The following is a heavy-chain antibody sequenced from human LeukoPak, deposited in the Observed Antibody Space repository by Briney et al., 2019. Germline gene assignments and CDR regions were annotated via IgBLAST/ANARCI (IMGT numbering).Heavy chain of an antibody. V-gene: IGHV4-34*01. D-gene: IGHD4-17*01. CDR1: GGSFSNYY. CDR2: TTHHGST. J-gene: IGHJ4*02. Sequence: KPSETLSLTCAVYGGSFSNYYLSWVRQPPGKGLEWIGETTHHGSTNYNPSLKSRVTISVDTSKNQFSLKPSSVAAADTAVYYCAPIFGDYSDFDSWGQGTLVTVSS. CDR3: APIFGDYSDFDS.